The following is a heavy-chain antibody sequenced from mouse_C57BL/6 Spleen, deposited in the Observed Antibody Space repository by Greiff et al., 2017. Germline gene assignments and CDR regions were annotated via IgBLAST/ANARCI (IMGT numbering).Heavy chain of an antibody. J-gene: IGHJ1*03. Sequence: EVKLQQSGPELVKPGASVKISCKASGYTFTDYYMNWVKQSHGKSLEWIGDINPNNGGTSYNQKFKGKATLTVDKSSSTAYMELRSLTSEDSAVYYCARNDYYGSSYRYFDVWGTGTTVTVSS. CDR2: INPNNGGT. CDR3: ARNDYYGSSYRYFDV. V-gene: IGHV1-26*01. D-gene: IGHD1-1*01. CDR1: GYTFTDYY.